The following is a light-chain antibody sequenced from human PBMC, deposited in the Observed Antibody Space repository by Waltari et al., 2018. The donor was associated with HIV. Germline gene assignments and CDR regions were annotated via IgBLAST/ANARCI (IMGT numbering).Light chain of an antibody. J-gene: IGKJ3*01. CDR1: QGISNN. Sequence: DIQMTQSPSSLSASVGDRVTITCRASQGISNNLAWYQQKPGKVPKLLIYAASTLQSGVPSRFSGSGSGTDFTLTISSLQPEDVATYHCQKYNSAPWGFTFGPGTKVEIK. V-gene: IGKV1-27*01. CDR3: QKYNSAPWGFT. CDR2: AAS.